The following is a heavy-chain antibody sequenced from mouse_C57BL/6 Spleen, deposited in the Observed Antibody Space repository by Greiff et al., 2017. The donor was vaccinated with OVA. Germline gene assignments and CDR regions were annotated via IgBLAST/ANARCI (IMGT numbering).Heavy chain of an antibody. CDR1: GYSITSGYY. J-gene: IGHJ2*01. D-gene: IGHD2-3*01. V-gene: IGHV3-6*01. Sequence: EVQLQESGPGLVKPSQSLSLTCSVTGYSITSGYYWNWIRQFPGNKLEWMGYISYDGSNNYNPSLKNRISITRDTSKNQFFLKLNSVTTEDTATYYCARDDGYYFYWGQGTTLTVSS. CDR3: ARDDGYYFY. CDR2: ISYDGSN.